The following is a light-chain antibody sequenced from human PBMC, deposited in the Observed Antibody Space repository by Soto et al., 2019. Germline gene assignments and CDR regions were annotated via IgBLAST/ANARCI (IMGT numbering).Light chain of an antibody. CDR1: SSDVGGYNY. J-gene: IGLJ7*01. CDR2: EVS. CDR3: SSYTSSSTV. V-gene: IGLV2-14*01. Sequence: QSALTQPASVSGSPGQSITISCTGTSSDVGGYNYVSWYQQHPGKAPKLMIYEVSNRPSGVSNRFSGSKSGNTASLTISGLQAEDEADYYCSSYTSSSTVFGGGTQLIVL.